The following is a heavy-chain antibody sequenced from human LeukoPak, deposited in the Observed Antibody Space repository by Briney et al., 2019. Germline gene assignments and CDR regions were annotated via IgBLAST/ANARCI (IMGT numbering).Heavy chain of an antibody. V-gene: IGHV3-23*01. CDR1: GFTFSSYA. J-gene: IGHJ4*02. CDR2: ISGSGVNSGSGGSI. D-gene: IGHD1-26*01. CDR3: VRDRGTYRPIDY. Sequence: GGSLRLSCAASGFTFSSYAMSWVRQAPGKGLEWVSAISGSGVNSGSGGSIYYADSVKGRFTISRDNSKNTLYLQMNSLRAEDTAIYYCVRDRGTYRPIDYWGQGTLVTVSS.